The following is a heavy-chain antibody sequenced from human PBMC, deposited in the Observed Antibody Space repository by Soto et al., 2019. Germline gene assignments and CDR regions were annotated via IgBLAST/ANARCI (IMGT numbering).Heavy chain of an antibody. V-gene: IGHV1-69*12. CDR3: ASHSGSSPEGRYYYGMDV. Sequence: QVQPVQSGAEVKKPGSSVKVSCKASGGTFSSYAISWVRQAPGQGLEWMGGIIPIFGTADYAQKFQGRVTITADESTSTAYMELSSLRSEDTAVYYCASHSGSSPEGRYYYGMDVWGQGTTVTVSS. CDR2: IIPIFGTA. J-gene: IGHJ6*02. D-gene: IGHD1-26*01. CDR1: GGTFSSYA.